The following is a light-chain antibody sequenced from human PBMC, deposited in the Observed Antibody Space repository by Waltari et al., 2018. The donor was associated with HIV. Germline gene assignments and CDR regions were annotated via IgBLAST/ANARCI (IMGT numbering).Light chain of an antibody. CDR2: DAS. CDR1: QRGSTV. CDR3: QQRDNWPPAPT. J-gene: IGKJ4*01. Sequence: EIVLTQSPATLSLSPGERATLSCRASQRGSTVLAGYQQKPGQATRLLIYDASIRATGIPARFSGSGSGTDLTLTISSLEPEDFAVYYCQQRDNWPPAPTFGGGTKVEI. V-gene: IGKV3-11*01.